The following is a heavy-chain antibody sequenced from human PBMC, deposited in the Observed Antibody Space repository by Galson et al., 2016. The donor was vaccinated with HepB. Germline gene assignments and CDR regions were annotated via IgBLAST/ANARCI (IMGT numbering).Heavy chain of an antibody. CDR2: ITNDGSFE. V-gene: IGHV3-30*18. CDR3: AKEPKYGSGSYTDF. CDR1: GFSFSNYW. Sequence: SLRLSCAASGFSFSNYWMHWVRQAPGKGLEWVSSITNDGSFENSVDSVKGRFTIFRDNAKQTVDLQMDSLRIEDTGVYYCAKEPKYGSGSYTDFWGQGILVIVSS. J-gene: IGHJ4*02. D-gene: IGHD3-10*01.